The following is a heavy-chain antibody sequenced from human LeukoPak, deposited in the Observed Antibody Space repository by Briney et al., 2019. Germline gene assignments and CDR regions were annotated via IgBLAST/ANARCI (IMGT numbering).Heavy chain of an antibody. D-gene: IGHD6-6*01. CDR1: GFTFSSYG. J-gene: IGHJ6*02. Sequence: GRSLRLSCAASGFTFSSYGMHWVRQAPGKGLEWVAVIWYDGSNKYYADSVKGRFTISRDNSKNTLHLQMNSLRAEDTAVYYCARDGSSIAAPHGMDVWGQGTTVTVSS. CDR2: IWYDGSNK. V-gene: IGHV3-33*01. CDR3: ARDGSSIAAPHGMDV.